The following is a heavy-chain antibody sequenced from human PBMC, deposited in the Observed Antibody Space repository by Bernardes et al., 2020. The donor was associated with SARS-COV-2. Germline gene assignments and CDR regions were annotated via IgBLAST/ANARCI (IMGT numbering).Heavy chain of an antibody. J-gene: IGHJ4*02. CDR1: GVIITNNA. CDR2: ISAGGAST. Sequence: GGSLRLSCVASGVIITNNAMSWVRQAPGKGLECLSTISAGGASTYYADSVKGRFTISRDNSKNTLYLQMNNLRAEDTAVYYCAKFVGASYDFWSGYPSYFDYWGQGTLVTVSS. CDR3: AKFVGASYDFWSGYPSYFDY. D-gene: IGHD3-3*01. V-gene: IGHV3-23*01.